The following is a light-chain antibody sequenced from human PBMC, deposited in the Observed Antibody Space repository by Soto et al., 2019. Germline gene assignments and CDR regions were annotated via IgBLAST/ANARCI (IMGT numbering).Light chain of an antibody. CDR2: DAS. J-gene: IGKJ1*01. V-gene: IGKV3D-15*01. CDR3: QQYGSSPWT. CDR1: QSVSIL. Sequence: EIVMTQSPATLSVSPGERATLSCRASQSVSILLAWYQQKPGQAPRLLIYDASNRATGIPARFSGSGSGTDFTLSVTRLQPEDCAVYYCQQYGSSPWTSGQGTKVDIK.